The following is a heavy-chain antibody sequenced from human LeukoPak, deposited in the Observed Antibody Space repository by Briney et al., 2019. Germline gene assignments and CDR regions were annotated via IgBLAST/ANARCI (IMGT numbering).Heavy chain of an antibody. CDR3: AKAKGRYPKGIAVAAGPLDY. D-gene: IGHD6-19*01. CDR2: ISGSGGST. CDR1: GFTFSSYE. V-gene: IGHV3-23*01. J-gene: IGHJ4*02. Sequence: GGSLRLSCAASGFTFSSYEMNWVRQAPGKGLEWVSAISGSGGSTYYADSVKGRFTISRDNSKNTLYLQMNSLRAEDTAVYYCAKAKGRYPKGIAVAAGPLDYWGQGTLVTVSS.